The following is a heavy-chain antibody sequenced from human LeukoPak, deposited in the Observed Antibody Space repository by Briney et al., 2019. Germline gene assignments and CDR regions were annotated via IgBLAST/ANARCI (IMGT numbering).Heavy chain of an antibody. Sequence: GGSLRLSCAASGFTFSSYAMHWVRQAPGKGLEWVAVISYDGSNKKYADSVKGRFTISRDNAKNSLYLQMNSLRAEDTAVYYCARPALTDSSGYAIDAFYWGQGTLVTVSS. D-gene: IGHD3-22*01. CDR1: GFTFSSYA. CDR2: ISYDGSNK. V-gene: IGHV3-30*04. CDR3: ARPALTDSSGYAIDAFY. J-gene: IGHJ4*02.